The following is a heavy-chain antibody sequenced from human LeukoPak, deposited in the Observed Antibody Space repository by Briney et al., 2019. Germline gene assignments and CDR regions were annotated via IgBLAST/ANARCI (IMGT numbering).Heavy chain of an antibody. D-gene: IGHD5-18*01. CDR1: GGSISTISYY. Sequence: SETLSLTCTVSGGSISTISYYWGWIRQPPGKGLEWIGSIYHSGSAYYDPSLKSRVTISVDTSKNQFSLKLSSVTAADTAVYYCARVRGYSYGHFDYWGQGTLVTVSS. CDR3: ARVRGYSYGHFDY. J-gene: IGHJ4*02. V-gene: IGHV4-39*07. CDR2: IYHSGSA.